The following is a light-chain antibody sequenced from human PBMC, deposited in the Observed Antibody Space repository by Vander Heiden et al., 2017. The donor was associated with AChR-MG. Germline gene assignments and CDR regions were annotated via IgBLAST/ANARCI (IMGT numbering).Light chain of an antibody. J-gene: IGLJ1*01. V-gene: IGLV2-23*02. CDR2: EVS. CDR3: CSYASIPGV. CDR1: SSYVWSYNL. Sequence: QSALTQPASVSGSPGPSITISCTGTSSYVWSYNLFPGYPHHPGKAPKLMIDEVSKRPSGASNRFSGSKSGDTASLTISGLQAEDEADYYCCSYASIPGVFGTGTKVTVL.